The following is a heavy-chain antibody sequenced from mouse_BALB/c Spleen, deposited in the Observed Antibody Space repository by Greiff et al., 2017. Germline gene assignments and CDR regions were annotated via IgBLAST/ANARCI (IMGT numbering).Heavy chain of an antibody. CDR1: GYAFSSYW. J-gene: IGHJ4*01. Sequence: VHLVESGAELVRPGSSVKISCKASGYAFSSYWMNWVKQRPGQGLEWIGQIYPGDGDTNYNGKFKGKATLTADKSSSTAYMQLSSLTSEDSAVYFCARGETVVARYAMDYWGKGTSVTVSS. V-gene: IGHV1-80*01. CDR3: ARGETVVARYAMDY. CDR2: IYPGDGDT. D-gene: IGHD1-1*01.